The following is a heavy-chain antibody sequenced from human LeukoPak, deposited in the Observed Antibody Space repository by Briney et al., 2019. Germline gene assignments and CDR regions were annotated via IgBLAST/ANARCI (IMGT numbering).Heavy chain of an antibody. D-gene: IGHD1-14*01. J-gene: IGHJ4*02. CDR1: GFSFSDAW. CDR2: IESKTDGGTT. CDR3: ARDRRYSIFDY. V-gene: IGHV3-15*04. Sequence: PGGSLRLSCAASGFSFSDAWMSWVRQIPGKGLEWVGRIESKTDGGTTDYVAPVKGRFTISRDDSTNTLYLQMNSLKSEDTAVYYCARDRRYSIFDYWGQGTLVTVSS.